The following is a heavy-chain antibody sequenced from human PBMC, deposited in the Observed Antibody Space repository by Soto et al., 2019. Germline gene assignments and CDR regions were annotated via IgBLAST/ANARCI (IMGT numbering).Heavy chain of an antibody. J-gene: IGHJ5*02. CDR3: AREHIVVVPAAHEYNWFDP. D-gene: IGHD2-2*01. V-gene: IGHV1-69*01. Sequence: QVQLVQSGAEVKKPGSSVKVSCKASGGTFSSYAISWVRQAPGQGLEWMGGIIPIFGTANYAQKFQGRVTITADESTSTADMELSSLRSEDTAVYYCAREHIVVVPAAHEYNWFDPWGQGTLVTVSS. CDR1: GGTFSSYA. CDR2: IIPIFGTA.